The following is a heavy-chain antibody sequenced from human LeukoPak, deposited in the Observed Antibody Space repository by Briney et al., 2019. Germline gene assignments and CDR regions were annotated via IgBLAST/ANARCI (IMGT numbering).Heavy chain of an antibody. J-gene: IGHJ4*02. V-gene: IGHV3-64*01. D-gene: IGHD1-26*01. CDR3: ARDGARYSGSYYNDY. Sequence: GVSLRLSGAASGFTFSSYDMQWVRQAQGKGREYVSAISGNGGTTYYANSVKGSFTSSRDNSKNTLYLQMGSLRAEDMAVYYCARDGARYSGSYYNDYWGQGTLVTVSS. CDR2: ISGNGGTT. CDR1: GFTFSSYD.